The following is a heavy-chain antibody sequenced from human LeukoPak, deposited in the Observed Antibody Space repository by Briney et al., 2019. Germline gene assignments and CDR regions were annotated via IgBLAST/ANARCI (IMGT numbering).Heavy chain of an antibody. D-gene: IGHD2-2*01. CDR2: IWYDGSNK. CDR1: GYTFSKYG. CDR3: ARAGIDNALDP. V-gene: IGHV3-33*01. J-gene: IGHJ5*02. Sequence: GMSLRLSCAATGYTFSKYGMNWVRQAPGKGLEWVAIIWYDGSNKYFADSAMGRFTISKDNSRNTVYLQMNSLRIEDTAVYHCARAGIDNALDPWGPGTQVTVSS.